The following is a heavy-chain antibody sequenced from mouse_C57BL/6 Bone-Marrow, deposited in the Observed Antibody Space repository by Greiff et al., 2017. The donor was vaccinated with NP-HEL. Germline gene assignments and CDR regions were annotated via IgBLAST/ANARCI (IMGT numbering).Heavy chain of an antibody. CDR2: INPSSGYT. D-gene: IGHD1-1*01. CDR1: GYTFTSYT. J-gene: IGHJ4*01. V-gene: IGHV1-4*01. CDR3: ARRITTVVATGAMDY. Sequence: QVQLQQSGAELARPGASVKMSCKASGYTFTSYTMHWVKQRPGQGLEWIGYINPSSGYTKYNQKFKDKATLTADKSSSTAYMQLSSLTSEDSAVYYCARRITTVVATGAMDYWGQGTSVTVSS.